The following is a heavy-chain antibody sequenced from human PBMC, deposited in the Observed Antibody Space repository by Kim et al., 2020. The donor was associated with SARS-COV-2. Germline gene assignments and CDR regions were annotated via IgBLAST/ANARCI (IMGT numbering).Heavy chain of an antibody. D-gene: IGHD5-18*01. V-gene: IGHV4-39*01. CDR3: ARRIQLWSLPGQSSWFDP. CDR1: GGSISSSSYY. J-gene: IGHJ5*02. Sequence: SETLSLTCTVSGGSISSSSYYWGWIRQPPGKGLEWIGSIYYSGSTYYNPSLKSRVTISVDTSKNQFSLKLSSVTAADTAVNYCARRIQLWSLPGQSSWFDPWGQGTLVTVSS. CDR2: IYYSGST.